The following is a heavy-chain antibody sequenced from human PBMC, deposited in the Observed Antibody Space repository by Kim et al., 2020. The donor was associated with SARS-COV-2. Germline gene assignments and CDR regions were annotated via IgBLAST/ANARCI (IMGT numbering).Heavy chain of an antibody. CDR2: IYYSGST. Sequence: SETLSLTCTVSGGSISSSSYYWGWIRQPPGKGLEWIGSIYYSGSTYYNPSLKSRVTISVDTSKNQFSLKLSSVTAADTAVYYCARPRSEQLVFQTRWWFDPWGQGTLVTVSS. D-gene: IGHD6-6*01. J-gene: IGHJ5*02. V-gene: IGHV4-39*01. CDR1: GGSISSSSYY. CDR3: ARPRSEQLVFQTRWWFDP.